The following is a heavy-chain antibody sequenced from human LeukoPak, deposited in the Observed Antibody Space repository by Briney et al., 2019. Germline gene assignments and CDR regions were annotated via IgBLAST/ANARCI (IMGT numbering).Heavy chain of an antibody. CDR3: ASGTFFPDY. D-gene: IGHD1-26*01. CDR2: INTDGSSA. V-gene: IGHV3-74*01. Sequence: PGGSLRLSCAASGFTFSGYWMHWVRQAPGKGLVWVSRINTDGSSAWYADSVKGRFTISRDNAKNTLYLQMNSLRGDDTAVYYCASGTFFPDYWGQGTLVTVSS. J-gene: IGHJ4*02. CDR1: GFTFSGYW.